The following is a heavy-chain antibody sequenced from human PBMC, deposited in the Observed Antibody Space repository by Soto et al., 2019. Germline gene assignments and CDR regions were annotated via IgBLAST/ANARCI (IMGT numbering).Heavy chain of an antibody. CDR1: GYTFTVYY. J-gene: IGHJ3*02. D-gene: IGHD2-2*01. Sequence: SVKVSCKASGYTFTVYYMHWVRQAPGQGLEWMGWINPNSGGTNYAQKFQGWVTMTRDTSISTAYMELSRLRSDDTAVYYCARSSRSEVLPAAPTVTAFDIWGQGTMVTVSS. V-gene: IGHV1-2*04. CDR3: ARSSRSEVLPAAPTVTAFDI. CDR2: INPNSGGT.